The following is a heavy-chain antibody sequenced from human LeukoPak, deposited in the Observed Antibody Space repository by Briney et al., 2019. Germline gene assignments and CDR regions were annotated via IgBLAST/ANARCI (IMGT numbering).Heavy chain of an antibody. CDR1: GFTVSSNY. J-gene: IGHJ4*02. Sequence: GGSLRLSCAASGFTVSSNYMSWVRQAPGKGLEWVSVIYSGGSTYYADSVKGRFTISRDNSKNTLYLQMDSLRAEDTAVYYCARDLAGDFDYWGQGTLVTVSS. CDR2: IYSGGST. D-gene: IGHD3-10*01. V-gene: IGHV3-66*01. CDR3: ARDLAGDFDY.